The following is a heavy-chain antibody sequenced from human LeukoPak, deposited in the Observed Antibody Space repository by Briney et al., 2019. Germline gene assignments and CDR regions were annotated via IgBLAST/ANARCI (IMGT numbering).Heavy chain of an antibody. V-gene: IGHV5-51*01. D-gene: IGHD6-19*01. CDR1: GFTFSSHA. Sequence: GGSLRLSCAASGFTFSSHAMTWVRQTPGKGLEWLGIIYPGDSTTRYSPSFQGQVTMSADKSISTAYLQWSSLKASDTAMYYCASSLRRSSGWSTSDYWGQGTLVTVSS. J-gene: IGHJ4*02. CDR2: IYPGDSTT. CDR3: ASSLRRSSGWSTSDY.